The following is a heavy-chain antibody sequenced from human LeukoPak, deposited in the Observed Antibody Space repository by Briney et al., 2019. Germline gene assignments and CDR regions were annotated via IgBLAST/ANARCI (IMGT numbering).Heavy chain of an antibody. CDR3: ARDRDWNYYFDY. CDR1: GYTFTRYY. D-gene: IGHD1-7*01. J-gene: IGHJ4*02. Sequence: ASVKVSCKASGYTFTRYYMQWVRQAPGQGLEWMGIINPSGGSTSYAQEFQGRVTMTRDTSTSTVYMELSSLRSEDTAVYYCARDRDWNYYFDYWGQGTLVTVSS. V-gene: IGHV1-46*01. CDR2: INPSGGST.